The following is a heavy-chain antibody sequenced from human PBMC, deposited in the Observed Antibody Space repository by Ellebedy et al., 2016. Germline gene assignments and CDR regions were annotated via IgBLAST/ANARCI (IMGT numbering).Heavy chain of an antibody. V-gene: IGHV3-30*18. D-gene: IGHD1-1*01. CDR2: TSYDGSNK. CDR3: AKQSSLDGYSDD. J-gene: IGHJ4*02. Sequence: GESLKISXSASGFTFSSYGMHWVRQAPGKGLEWVAVTSYDGSNKWYADSVKGRFTISRDSSKNTLYLQMNTLRAEDTAVYYCAKQSSLDGYSDDWGQGTLVTVSS. CDR1: GFTFSSYG.